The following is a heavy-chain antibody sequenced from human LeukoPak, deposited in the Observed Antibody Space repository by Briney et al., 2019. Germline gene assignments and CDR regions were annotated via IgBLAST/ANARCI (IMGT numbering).Heavy chain of an antibody. J-gene: IGHJ6*02. CDR2: MNPSSGNT. CDR1: GYTFTSYD. D-gene: IGHD1-26*01. Sequence: ASVKVSCKASGYTFTSYDINWVRQAPGQGLEWMGWMNPSSGNTGYAQNFQGRVTMTRNTSITTAYMELSSLISEDTAVYYCARGPLGEVGIVRMEVWGQGTTVTVSS. CDR3: ARGPLGEVGIVRMEV. V-gene: IGHV1-8*01.